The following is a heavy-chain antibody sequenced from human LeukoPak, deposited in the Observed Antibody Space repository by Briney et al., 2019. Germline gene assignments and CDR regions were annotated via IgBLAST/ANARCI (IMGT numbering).Heavy chain of an antibody. J-gene: IGHJ4*02. V-gene: IGHV5-51*01. CDR3: ARFSSDGYSSSQGLD. D-gene: IGHD6-13*01. Sequence: GESLKISCKGSGYSFTSYWIGWVRQMPGKGLEWMGIIYPGDSDTRYSPSFQGQVTISADKSISTAYLQWSSLKASDTAMYYCARFSSDGYSSSQGLDWGQGTLVTVSS. CDR1: GYSFTSYW. CDR2: IYPGDSDT.